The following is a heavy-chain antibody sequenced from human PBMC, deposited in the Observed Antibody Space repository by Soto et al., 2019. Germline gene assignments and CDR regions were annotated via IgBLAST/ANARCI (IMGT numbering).Heavy chain of an antibody. J-gene: IGHJ4*02. D-gene: IGHD2-15*01. V-gene: IGHV3-23*01. CDR2: ISGSGGST. CDR1: GFTFSSYA. CDR3: AKTDIVVVVAAKGVYFDY. Sequence: PGGSLRLSCAASGFTFSSYAMSWVRQAPGKGLEWVSAISGSGGSTYYADSVKGRFTISRDNSKNTLYLQMNSLRAEDTAVYYCAKTDIVVVVAAKGVYFDYWGQGTLVTVSS.